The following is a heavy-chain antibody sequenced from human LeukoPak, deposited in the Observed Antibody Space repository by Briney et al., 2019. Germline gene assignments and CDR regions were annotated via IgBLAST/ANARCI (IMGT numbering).Heavy chain of an antibody. CDR1: GGSISTNNW. CDR2: IFHEGLT. Sequence: SGTLSLTCTVSGGSISTNNWWSWVRQSPAKGLEWIGEIFHEGLTNHNPSLKSRATISIDKSKSQFSLRLTSVTAADTAVYYCARQSPGFMIAGYFDYWGQGTLVTVSS. D-gene: IGHD3-16*01. J-gene: IGHJ4*02. CDR3: ARQSPGFMIAGYFDY. V-gene: IGHV4-4*02.